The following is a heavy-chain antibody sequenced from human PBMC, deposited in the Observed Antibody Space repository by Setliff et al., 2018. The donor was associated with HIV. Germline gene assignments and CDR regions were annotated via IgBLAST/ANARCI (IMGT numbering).Heavy chain of an antibody. CDR1: GYTFTSYD. V-gene: IGHV1-8*01. D-gene: IGHD7-27*01. Sequence: ASVKVSCKASGYTFTSYDINWVRQATGQGLEWMGWMNPNSGNKGYAQKFQGRVTMTRNTSISTAYMELSSLRSEDTAVYYCARRGTGDYYYYYYMYVWGKGTTVTVSS. CDR2: MNPNSGNK. CDR3: ARRGTGDYYYYYYMYV. J-gene: IGHJ6*03.